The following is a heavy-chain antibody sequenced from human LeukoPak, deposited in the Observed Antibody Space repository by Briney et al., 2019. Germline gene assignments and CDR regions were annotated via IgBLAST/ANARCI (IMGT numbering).Heavy chain of an antibody. CDR1: GYTFTNYW. V-gene: IGHV5-51*01. CDR3: ARRIDSSTSRAFDI. Sequence: GESLKISCKGSGYTFTNYWIGWVRQMPGKGLEWMGIIYPGDSDTRYSPFFQGQVTISADKSISTAYLQWSSLKASDTAIYFCARRIDSSTSRAFDIWGQGTMVTVSS. D-gene: IGHD3-22*01. J-gene: IGHJ3*02. CDR2: IYPGDSDT.